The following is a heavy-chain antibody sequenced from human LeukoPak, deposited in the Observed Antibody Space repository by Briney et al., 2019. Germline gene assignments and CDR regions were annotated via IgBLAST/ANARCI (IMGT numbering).Heavy chain of an antibody. CDR2: IYNRGTA. V-gene: IGHV4-4*09. D-gene: IGHD2-2*01. CDR3: ARSRPAPKEFDH. Sequence: PSETLSLTCTVSDDSISDYYWSWIRQPPGKGLEWIGYIYNRGTANYNPSLKSRVTMSADTSKNQFSLKLDSVTAADTAVYYCARSRPAPKEFDHWGQGTLVTVSS. J-gene: IGHJ4*02. CDR1: DDSISDYY.